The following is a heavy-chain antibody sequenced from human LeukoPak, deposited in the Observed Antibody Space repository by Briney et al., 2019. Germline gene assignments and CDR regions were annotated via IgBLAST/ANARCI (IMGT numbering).Heavy chain of an antibody. CDR1: GFTFSNAW. D-gene: IGHD2-2*01. J-gene: IGHJ4*02. V-gene: IGHV3-15*01. CDR2: IKSKTDGGTT. Sequence: PGGSLRLSCAASGFTFSNAWMSWARQAPGQGLEWVGRIKSKTDGGTTDYAAPVKGRFTISRDDSKNTLYLQMNSLKTEDTAVYYCTTDPYPAAYCSSTSCYDLYWGQGTLVTVSS. CDR3: TTDPYPAAYCSSTSCYDLY.